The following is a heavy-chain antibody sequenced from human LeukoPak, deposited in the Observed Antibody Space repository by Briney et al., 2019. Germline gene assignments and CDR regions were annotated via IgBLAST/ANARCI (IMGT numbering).Heavy chain of an antibody. CDR2: IYSGGST. Sequence: PGGSLRLSCAASGFSVSSNYMSWVRQAPGKGLEWVSVIYSGGSTYYADSVKGRFTISRDNSKNTLYLQMNSLRAEDTAVYYCATIFRPYEFGEGGSFDYWGQGTLVTVSS. CDR1: GFSVSSNY. D-gene: IGHD3-10*01. V-gene: IGHV3-66*02. J-gene: IGHJ4*02. CDR3: ATIFRPYEFGEGGSFDY.